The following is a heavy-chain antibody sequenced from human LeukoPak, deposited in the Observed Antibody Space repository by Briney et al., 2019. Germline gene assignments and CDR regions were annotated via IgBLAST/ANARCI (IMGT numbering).Heavy chain of an antibody. Sequence: SETLSLTCAVYGGSFSGYYWSWIRQHPGKGLEWIGYIYYSGSTYYNPSLKSRVTISVDTSKNQFSLKLSSVTAADTAVYYCARHPEVVSGYYDSSGYLNWFDPWGQGTLVTVSS. V-gene: IGHV4-59*08. CDR2: IYYSGST. D-gene: IGHD3-22*01. CDR3: ARHPEVVSGYYDSSGYLNWFDP. J-gene: IGHJ5*02. CDR1: GGSFSGYY.